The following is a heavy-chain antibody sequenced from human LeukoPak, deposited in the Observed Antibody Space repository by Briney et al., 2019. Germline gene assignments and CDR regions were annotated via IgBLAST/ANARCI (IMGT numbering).Heavy chain of an antibody. Sequence: SVKVSCKASGGTFSSYAISWVRQAPGQGLEWMGRIIPILGIANYAQKFQGRVTITADKSTSTAYVELSSLRSEDTAVYYCARDYYDSSGYYYPNVYYFDYWGQGTLVTVSS. J-gene: IGHJ4*02. CDR3: ARDYYDSSGYYYPNVYYFDY. CDR2: IIPILGIA. CDR1: GGTFSSYA. V-gene: IGHV1-69*04. D-gene: IGHD3-22*01.